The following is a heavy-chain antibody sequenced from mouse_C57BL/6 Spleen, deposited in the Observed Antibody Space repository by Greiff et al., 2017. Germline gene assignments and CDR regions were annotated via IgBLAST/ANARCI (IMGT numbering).Heavy chain of an antibody. J-gene: IGHJ4*01. CDR2: ISDGGSYT. CDR1: GFTFSSYA. D-gene: IGHD6-5*01. Sequence: EVKLVESGGGLVKPGGSLKLSCAASGFTFSSYAMSWVRQTPEKRLEWVATISDGGSYTNYPDNVKGRFTISRDNAKNNLYLQMSHLKSEDTAMYYCARDWPNAMDYWGQGTSVTVSS. CDR3: ARDWPNAMDY. V-gene: IGHV5-4*01.